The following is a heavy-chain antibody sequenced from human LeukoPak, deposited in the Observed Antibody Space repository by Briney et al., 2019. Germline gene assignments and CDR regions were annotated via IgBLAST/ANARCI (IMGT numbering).Heavy chain of an antibody. CDR1: GGSISSYY. J-gene: IGHJ5*02. CDR2: IYYSGST. CDR3: AREGLNMVRGVIPKEAWGWFDP. D-gene: IGHD3-10*01. V-gene: IGHV4-59*12. Sequence: SETLSLTCTVSGGSISSYYWSWIRQPPGKGLEWIGYIYYSGSTNYKSSLKSRVTISVDTSMNQFSLKLTSVTAADTAVYYCAREGLNMVRGVIPKEAWGWFDPWGQGTLVTVSS.